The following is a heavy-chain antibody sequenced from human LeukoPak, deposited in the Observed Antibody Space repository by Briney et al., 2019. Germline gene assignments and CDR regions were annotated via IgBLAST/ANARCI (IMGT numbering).Heavy chain of an antibody. V-gene: IGHV1-69*04. Sequence: ASVKVSCKASGGTFSSYAISWVRQAPGQGLEWMGRIIPILGIANYAQKFQGRVTITADKSTSTAYMELSSLRSEDTAVYYCARPLRQYYYDSSGAEYLQHWGQGTLVTVSS. CDR1: GGTFSSYA. J-gene: IGHJ1*01. CDR2: IIPILGIA. D-gene: IGHD3-22*01. CDR3: ARPLRQYYYDSSGAEYLQH.